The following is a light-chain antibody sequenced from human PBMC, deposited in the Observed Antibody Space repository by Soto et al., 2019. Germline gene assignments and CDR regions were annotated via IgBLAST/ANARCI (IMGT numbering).Light chain of an antibody. V-gene: IGKV1-27*01. CDR1: EDIGYF. CDR3: LKYNGAPWT. Sequence: DIQMTQSPSSLSASVGDTVTITCRASEDIGYFLAWFQQKPGKVPKLLTYAASTLQSGVPSRFSGSGSETDFTLTISSLLPEDAATYYCLKYNGAPWTFGQGTKVEIK. CDR2: AAS. J-gene: IGKJ1*01.